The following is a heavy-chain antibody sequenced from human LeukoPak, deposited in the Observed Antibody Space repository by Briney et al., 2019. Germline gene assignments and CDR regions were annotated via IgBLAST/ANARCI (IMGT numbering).Heavy chain of an antibody. Sequence: PGGSLTLSCAASGFTYSTYAMSWARQAPGKGLEWVSAISGSGITTYYADSVKGRFTISRDNSKNTLYLQMNSLRAEDTAVYYCAKDRRSSGHPFDYWGQGTLVTVSS. CDR1: GFTYSTYA. V-gene: IGHV3-23*01. J-gene: IGHJ4*02. D-gene: IGHD3-22*01. CDR2: ISGSGITT. CDR3: AKDRRSSGHPFDY.